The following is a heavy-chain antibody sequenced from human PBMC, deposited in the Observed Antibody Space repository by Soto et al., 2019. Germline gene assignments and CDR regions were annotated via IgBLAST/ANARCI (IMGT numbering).Heavy chain of an antibody. V-gene: IGHV4-38-2*01. J-gene: IGHJ6*02. Sequence: PSETLSLTCAVSGYSISSGYNWGWIRQPPGKGLEWIGSIHHSGTTYYNPSLKSRVTISVDTSKNQFSLKLSSVTAADTAVYYCARTIYCINGVCSPLYGVDVWGQGTTVTVSS. CDR3: ARTIYCINGVCSPLYGVDV. D-gene: IGHD2-8*01. CDR1: GYSISSGYN. CDR2: IHHSGTT.